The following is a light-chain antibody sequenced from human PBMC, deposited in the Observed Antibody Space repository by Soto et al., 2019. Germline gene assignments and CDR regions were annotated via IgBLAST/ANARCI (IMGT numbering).Light chain of an antibody. CDR3: QQYDGAPRT. Sequence: EFVLTQSPGTLSLSLGERATISCRASQTVGSSYLAWYQQKPGQAPRLLIYGASSRATGIPDRFSGSGSGTDFTLTISRLEPEDFAVYYCQQYDGAPRTFGQGTKVDIK. CDR2: GAS. V-gene: IGKV3-20*01. J-gene: IGKJ1*01. CDR1: QTVGSSY.